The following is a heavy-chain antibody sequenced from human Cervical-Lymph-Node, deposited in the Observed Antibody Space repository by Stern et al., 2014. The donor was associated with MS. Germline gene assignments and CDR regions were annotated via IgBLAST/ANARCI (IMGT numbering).Heavy chain of an antibody. CDR2: IIPIIGTA. J-gene: IGHJ4*02. Sequence: QLVQSGAEVQKPGSSVKVSCRASGGTFSSSDISWVRQAPGQGLEWMGGIIPIIGTANYAQKYQGRVTITADESTSTAYMDLSSLRSEDTAIYYCALGGFGHYFEYWGQGTLVTVSS. D-gene: IGHD3-10*01. V-gene: IGHV1-69*01. CDR1: GGTFSSSD. CDR3: ALGGFGHYFEY.